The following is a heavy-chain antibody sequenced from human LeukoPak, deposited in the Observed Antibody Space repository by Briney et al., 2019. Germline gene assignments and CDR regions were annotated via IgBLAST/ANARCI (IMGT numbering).Heavy chain of an antibody. J-gene: IGHJ5*02. CDR3: TRGPSYHSKWVGGMWFDP. CDR2: MNPKSAHT. CDR1: GYTFTSYD. V-gene: IGHV1-8*01. Sequence: ASVKVSCKASGYTFTSYDIHWVRQASGHGLEWMGWMNPKSAHTGLAQRFQGRVTMTRNTSISTAYMELSSLTSEDTAMYYCTRGPSYHSKWVGGMWFDPWGQGTLVTVSS. D-gene: IGHD3-10*01.